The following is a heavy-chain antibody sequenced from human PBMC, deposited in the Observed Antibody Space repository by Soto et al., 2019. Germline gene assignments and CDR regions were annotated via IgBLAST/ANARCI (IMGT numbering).Heavy chain of an antibody. J-gene: IGHJ4*02. V-gene: IGHV3-23*01. Sequence: EVQLLESGGGLVQPGGSLRLSCAASGFTFSSYAMSWVRQAPGKGLEWVSAISGSGGSTSYADSVKGRFTISRDNSKNTLYLQMNSLRAEDTAVYYCAKDPGGITMIVVVIFDYWGQGTLVTVSS. CDR1: GFTFSSYA. CDR2: ISGSGGST. CDR3: AKDPGGITMIVVVIFDY. D-gene: IGHD3-22*01.